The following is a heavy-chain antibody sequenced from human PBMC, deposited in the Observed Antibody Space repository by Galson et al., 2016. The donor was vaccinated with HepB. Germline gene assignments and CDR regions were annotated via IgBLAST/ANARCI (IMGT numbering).Heavy chain of an antibody. Sequence: SLRLSCAASGFTFSRYWMSWVRLAPGKGLEWVGQINQDESEKYYLDSMKGRFTISGDNAKNSLYLQVNSLRAEDAAVYHCARDVNGGYFDLWGQGTLVSVFS. J-gene: IGHJ4*02. D-gene: IGHD4-23*01. CDR3: ARDVNGGYFDL. CDR2: INQDESEK. CDR1: GFTFSRYW. V-gene: IGHV3-7*03.